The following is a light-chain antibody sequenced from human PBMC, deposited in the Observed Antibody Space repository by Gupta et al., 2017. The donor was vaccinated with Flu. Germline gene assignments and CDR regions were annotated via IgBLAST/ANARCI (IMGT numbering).Light chain of an antibody. CDR2: GAS. V-gene: IGKV3-11*01. Sequence: PGERATLSGRVSESITNYVFWYDQKPGQAPRLLIYGASNRDTGIPARFSGSGSGTDFTLTISSREREDFAVYYCQHRSNWPSITFGQGTQVEIK. CDR1: ESITNY. CDR3: QHRSNWPSIT. J-gene: IGKJ5*01.